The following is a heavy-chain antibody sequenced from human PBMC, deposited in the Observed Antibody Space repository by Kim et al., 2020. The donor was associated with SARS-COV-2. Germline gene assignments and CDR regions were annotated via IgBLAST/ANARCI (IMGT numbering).Heavy chain of an antibody. Sequence: SETLSLTCSVSGASIYNSNSYWAWIRQAPGKGLEWIGSIYYSGSTYYNLSLKSRVSISVDTSKNHFSLKIITATAADTAVYSCARDAASCASDCLPHWG. CDR2: IYYSGST. V-gene: IGHV4-39*07. CDR3: ARDAASCASDCLPH. J-gene: IGHJ1*01. D-gene: IGHD2-21*02. CDR1: GASIYNSNSY.